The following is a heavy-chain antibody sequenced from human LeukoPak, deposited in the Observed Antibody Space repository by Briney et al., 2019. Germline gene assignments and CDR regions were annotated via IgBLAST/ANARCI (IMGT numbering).Heavy chain of an antibody. CDR2: IIPIFGTA. D-gene: IGHD6-13*01. CDR1: GGTFSSYA. J-gene: IGHJ4*02. V-gene: IGHV1-69*13. CDR3: AKGKIAAAGTFY. Sequence: SVKVSCKASGGTFSSYAISWVRQAPGQGLEWMGGIIPIFGTANYAQKFQGRVTITADESTSTAYMELSSLRSEDTAVYYCAKGKIAAAGTFYWGQGTLVTVSS.